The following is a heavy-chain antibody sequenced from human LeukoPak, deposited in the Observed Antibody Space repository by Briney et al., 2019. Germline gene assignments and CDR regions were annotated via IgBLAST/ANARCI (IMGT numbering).Heavy chain of an antibody. D-gene: IGHD2-15*01. J-gene: IGHJ5*02. CDR1: GFTFSDYY. CDR2: IGSGFNVM. Sequence: GGSLRLSCVASGFTFSDYYMTWIRQAPGKGLEWVSYIGSGFNVMYYADSVKGRFTISRDDAKNSVYLQMNSLRVEDTAVYYCARLRQDPVRGWFDPWGQGALVTVSS. V-gene: IGHV3-11*01. CDR3: ARLRQDPVRGWFDP.